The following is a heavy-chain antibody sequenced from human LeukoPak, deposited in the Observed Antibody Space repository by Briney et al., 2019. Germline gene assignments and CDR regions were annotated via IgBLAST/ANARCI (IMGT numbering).Heavy chain of an antibody. CDR3: ARARGVVIGYYYYYMDV. V-gene: IGHV4-34*01. D-gene: IGHD3-3*01. Sequence: PSETLSLTCAVYGGSFSGYCWSWIRQPPGKGLEWIGEINHSGSTNYNPSLKSRVTISVDTSKNQFSLKLSSVTAADTAVYYCARARGVVIGYYYYYMDVWGKGTTVTVSS. J-gene: IGHJ6*03. CDR1: GGSFSGYC. CDR2: INHSGST.